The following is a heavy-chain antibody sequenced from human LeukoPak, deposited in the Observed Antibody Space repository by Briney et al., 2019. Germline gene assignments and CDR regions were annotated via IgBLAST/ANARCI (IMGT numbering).Heavy chain of an antibody. CDR2: VNPNSDIT. CDR1: GYTFTNYD. CDR3: ASGAAYNYGY. J-gene: IGHJ4*02. V-gene: IGHV1-8*01. D-gene: IGHD2-2*03. Sequence: GASVKVSCKASGYTFTNYDIHWVRQAAGQGLEWMGWVNPNSDITHYSQKFRGRVTMTQNSSISTAYMELSSLRSEDTAVYYCASGAAYNYGYWGQGTLVTVSS.